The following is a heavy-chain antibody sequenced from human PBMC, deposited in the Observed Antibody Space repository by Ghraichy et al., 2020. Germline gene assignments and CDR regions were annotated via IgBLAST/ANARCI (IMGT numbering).Heavy chain of an antibody. J-gene: IGHJ4*02. D-gene: IGHD6-19*01. CDR3: ARGVAVAGKLDY. V-gene: IGHV1-2*06. Sequence: ASVKVSCKASGYTFTGYYMHWVRQAPGQGLEWMGRINPNSGGTNYAQKFQGRVTMTRDTSISTAYMELSRLRSDDTAVYYCARGVAVAGKLDYWGQGTLVTVSS. CDR2: INPNSGGT. CDR1: GYTFTGYY.